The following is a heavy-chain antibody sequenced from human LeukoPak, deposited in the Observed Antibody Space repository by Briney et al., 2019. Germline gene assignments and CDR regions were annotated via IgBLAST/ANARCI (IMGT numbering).Heavy chain of an antibody. D-gene: IGHD5-24*01. Sequence: GGSLRLSCAASGFTFSSYSMNWVRQAPGEGLEWVSYISSSSSTIYYADSVKGRFTISRDNAKNSLYLQMNSLRDEDTAVYYCARDQEMATIPTDFDYWGQGTLVTVSS. J-gene: IGHJ4*02. CDR3: ARDQEMATIPTDFDY. CDR1: GFTFSSYS. V-gene: IGHV3-48*02. CDR2: ISSSSSTI.